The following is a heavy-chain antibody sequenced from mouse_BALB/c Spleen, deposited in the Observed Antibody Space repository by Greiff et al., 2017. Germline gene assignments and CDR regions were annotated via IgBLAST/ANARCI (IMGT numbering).Heavy chain of an antibody. CDR3: ASGLSNYCGNYGALDY. D-gene: IGHD2-1*01. Sequence: EVKLQESGPELVKPGASVKISCKASGYTFTDYNMHWVKQSHGKSLEWIGYIYPYNGGTGYNQKFKSKATLTVDNSSSTAYMELGSLTSEDSAVYDCASGLSNYCGNYGALDYWGQGTTVTVSS. J-gene: IGHJ2*01. CDR2: IYPYNGGT. V-gene: IGHV1S29*02. CDR1: GYTFTDYN.